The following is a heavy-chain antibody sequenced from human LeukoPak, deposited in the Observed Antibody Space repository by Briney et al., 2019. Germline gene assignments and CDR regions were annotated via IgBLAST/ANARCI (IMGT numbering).Heavy chain of an antibody. CDR1: GYTFTGYY. Sequence: ASVKVSCKASGYTFTGYYIYWVRQTPRQGLEWLGWINPNNGGTNYIKKFQGRVSMTRDTSISTVYMELNVLTSDDTAVYYCARGPLRFDYWGQGTLVTVSS. CDR2: INPNNGGT. J-gene: IGHJ4*02. CDR3: ARGPLRFDY. D-gene: IGHD3-10*01. V-gene: IGHV1-2*02.